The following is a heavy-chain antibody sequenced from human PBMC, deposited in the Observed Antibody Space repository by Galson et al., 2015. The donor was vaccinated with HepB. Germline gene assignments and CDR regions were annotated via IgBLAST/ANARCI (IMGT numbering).Heavy chain of an antibody. CDR1: GDSVSSNSAA. V-gene: IGHV6-1*01. CDR2: TYYRSKWYN. Sequence: CAISGDSVSSNSAAWNRIRQSPSRGLEWLGRTYYRSKWYNDYAVSVKSRITINPDTSKNQFSLQLNSVTPEDTAVYYCARDGGPYSSGWWFDYWGQGTLVTVSS. D-gene: IGHD6-19*01. CDR3: ARDGGPYSSGWWFDY. J-gene: IGHJ4*02.